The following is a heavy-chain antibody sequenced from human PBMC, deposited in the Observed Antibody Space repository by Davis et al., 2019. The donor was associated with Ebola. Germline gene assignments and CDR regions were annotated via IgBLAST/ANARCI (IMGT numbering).Heavy chain of an antibody. CDR2: LYYSGFT. Sequence: GSLRLSCTVSGASVSSGAYYWSWIRQPPGKGLEWIGSLYYSGFTNYKPSLKSRVTTSIDTSKNEFSLKLTSLTAADTAVYYCARSAAQYFYDGSNYHSTAGTDFDYWGQGTLVTVSS. CDR1: GASVSSGAYY. CDR3: ARSAAQYFYDGSNYHSTAGTDFDY. D-gene: IGHD3-22*01. J-gene: IGHJ4*02. V-gene: IGHV4-61*08.